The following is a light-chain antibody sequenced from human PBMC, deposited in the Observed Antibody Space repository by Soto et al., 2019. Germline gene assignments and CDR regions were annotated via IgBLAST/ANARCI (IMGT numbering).Light chain of an antibody. Sequence: DIQMTQSPSSVSASVGDRLTITCRASRDISNSLAWYQQTPGKAPKLLLRGASSLHRGVPSRFSGGGAGTEFTLTISSLQPEDFATYYCQQTSAFPRTFGQGTRLEI. CDR3: QQTSAFPRT. V-gene: IGKV1-12*01. J-gene: IGKJ5*01. CDR2: GAS. CDR1: RDISNS.